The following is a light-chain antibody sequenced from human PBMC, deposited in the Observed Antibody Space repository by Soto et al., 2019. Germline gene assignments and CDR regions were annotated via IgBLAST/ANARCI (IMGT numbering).Light chain of an antibody. CDR2: HNN. CDR3: AAWDDSLNGYV. J-gene: IGLJ1*01. CDR1: SSNIGSNT. V-gene: IGLV1-44*01. Sequence: QSVLTQPPSASGTPGQRVTISCSGSSSNIGSNTVNWYQQQLPGTAPKLLIYHNNQRPSGVPDRFSGSKSATSASLAISGLQSEDEADYFCAAWDDSLNGYVFGTGTKLTVL.